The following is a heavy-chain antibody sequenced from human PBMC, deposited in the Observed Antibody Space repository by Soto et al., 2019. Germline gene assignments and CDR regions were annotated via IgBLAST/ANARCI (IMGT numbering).Heavy chain of an antibody. CDR1: GYTFTSYG. V-gene: IGHV1-18*01. CDR3: ARQLFRYYYDSRGFEIGTPGGY. Sequence: QVQLVQSGAEVKKPGASVKVSCKASGYTFTSYGISWVRQAPGQGLEWMGWISAYNGKTNYAQKRQGRVTMTTDTTTSTAYMELRRLRSDDTAVYYCARQLFRYYYDSRGFEIGTPGGYWGQGTLVTVSS. D-gene: IGHD3-22*01. J-gene: IGHJ4*02. CDR2: ISAYNGKT.